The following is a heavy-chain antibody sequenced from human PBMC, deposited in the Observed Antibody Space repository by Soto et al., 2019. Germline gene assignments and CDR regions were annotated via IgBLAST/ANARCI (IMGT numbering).Heavy chain of an antibody. Sequence: EVQLVESGGGLVQPGGSLRLSCAASGFTFSSYWMSWVRQAPGKGLEWVANIKQDGSEKYYVDSVKGRFTISRDNAKNLLYLQMNSLRGEGTAVYYCARDRGKGGSGSQRYYYYMDVWGKGTTVTVSS. J-gene: IGHJ6*03. CDR1: GFTFSSYW. CDR3: ARDRGKGGSGSQRYYYYMDV. V-gene: IGHV3-7*01. D-gene: IGHD3-10*01. CDR2: IKQDGSEK.